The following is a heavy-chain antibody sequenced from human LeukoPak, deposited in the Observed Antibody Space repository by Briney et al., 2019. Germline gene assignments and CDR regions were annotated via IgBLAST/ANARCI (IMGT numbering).Heavy chain of an antibody. CDR1: GYTFSSYW. V-gene: IGHV3-7*04. CDR3: ARDSSSSSCCARANY. J-gene: IGHJ4*02. Sequence: GGSLRLSCAASGYTFSSYWMSWARQAPGKGLEWVANIKQDGSEKYYVDSVKGRFAISRDNAENSVYLQMNSLRSEDTAVYYCARDSSSSSCCARANYWGQGTPVTVSS. D-gene: IGHD2-2*01. CDR2: IKQDGSEK.